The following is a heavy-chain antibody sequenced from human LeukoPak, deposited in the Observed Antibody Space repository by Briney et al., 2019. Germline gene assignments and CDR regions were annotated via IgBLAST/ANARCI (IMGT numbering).Heavy chain of an antibody. J-gene: IGHJ4*02. Sequence: GASVKVSCKASGYTFTSYGNSWVRQAPGQGLEWMGWISAYNGNTNYAQKLQGRVTMTTDTSTSTAYMELRSLRSDDTAVYYCARDLPIAAAGTGTFDYWGQGTLVTVSS. D-gene: IGHD6-13*01. CDR1: GYTFTSYG. CDR3: ARDLPIAAAGTGTFDY. V-gene: IGHV1-18*01. CDR2: ISAYNGNT.